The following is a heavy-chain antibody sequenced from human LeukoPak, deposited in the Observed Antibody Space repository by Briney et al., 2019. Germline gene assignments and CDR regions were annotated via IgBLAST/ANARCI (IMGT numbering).Heavy chain of an antibody. CDR2: ISAYNGNT. J-gene: IGHJ4*02. CDR1: GYTFTSYG. D-gene: IGHD3-9*01. Sequence: ASVKVSCKASGYTFTSYGISWVRQAPGQGLEWMGWISAYNGNTNYAQKLQGRVTMTTDTSTSTAYMELRSLRSDDTAVYYCARAGGRRYFGWSLFVPFDYWGQGTLVTVSS. CDR3: ARAGGRRYFGWSLFVPFDY. V-gene: IGHV1-18*01.